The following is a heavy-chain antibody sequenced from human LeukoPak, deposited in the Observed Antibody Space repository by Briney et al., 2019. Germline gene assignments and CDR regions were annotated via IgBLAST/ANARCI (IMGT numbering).Heavy chain of an antibody. CDR2: ISYDGSNK. Sequence: PGRSLRLSCAASGFTFSNYGMHWVRQAPGKGLEWVAVISYDGSNKYYADSVKGRFTVSRDNSQNTLYLQMNSLRAEDTAVYYCASPLRTTGTTTGYWGQGTLVTVSS. D-gene: IGHD1-1*01. CDR3: ASPLRTTGTTTGY. V-gene: IGHV3-30*03. J-gene: IGHJ4*02. CDR1: GFTFSNYG.